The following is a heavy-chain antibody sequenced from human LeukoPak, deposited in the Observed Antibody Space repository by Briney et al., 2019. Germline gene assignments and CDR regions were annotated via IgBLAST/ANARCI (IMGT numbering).Heavy chain of an antibody. V-gene: IGHV3-48*01. J-gene: IGHJ4*02. CDR3: ARETPPY. CDR1: GFTFSSFG. Sequence: PGGSLRLSCAASGFTFSSFGMNWVRQAPGKGPEWVAYISSSSSTIYYADSVKGRFTISRDNAKKSLFLQMTNVEAEDTAVYYYARETPPYWGQGTLVTVSS. CDR2: ISSSSSTI.